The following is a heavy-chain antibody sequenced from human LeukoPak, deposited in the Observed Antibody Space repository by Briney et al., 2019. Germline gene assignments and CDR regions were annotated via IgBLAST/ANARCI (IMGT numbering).Heavy chain of an antibody. D-gene: IGHD3-10*01. CDR3: ASEGRITMVRGVIRYFDY. CDR1: GGSISSSSYY. J-gene: IGHJ4*02. CDR2: IYYSGST. V-gene: IGHV4-39*07. Sequence: ASETLSLTCTVSGGSISSSSYYWGWIRQPPGKGLEWIGSIYYSGSTYYNPSLKSRVTISVDTSKNQFSLKLSSVTAADTAVYYCASEGRITMVRGVIRYFDYWGQGTLVTVSS.